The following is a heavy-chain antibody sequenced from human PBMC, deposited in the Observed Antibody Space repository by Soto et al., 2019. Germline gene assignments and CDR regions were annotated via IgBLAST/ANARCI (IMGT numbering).Heavy chain of an antibody. CDR1: GGSISSSNW. CDR2: IYDSGST. J-gene: IGHJ6*02. Sequence: SETLSLTCAVSGGSISSSNWWSWVRQPPGKGLEWIGQIYDSGSTNYNPSLKSRVIISVDKSKNQFSLKLTSVTAADTAVYYCAREDCDGITCYYYYGMDVWGQGTKVTVSS. D-gene: IGHD2-21*01. V-gene: IGHV4-4*02. CDR3: AREDCDGITCYYYYGMDV.